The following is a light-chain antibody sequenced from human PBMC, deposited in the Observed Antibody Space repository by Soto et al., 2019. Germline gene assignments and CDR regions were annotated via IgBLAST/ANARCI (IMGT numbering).Light chain of an antibody. CDR3: SSYTTTSTLVA. V-gene: IGLV2-14*01. CDR2: EVS. CDR1: SSDIGYNY. J-gene: IGLJ2*01. Sequence: QSALTQPASVSGSPGQSITISCTGTSSDIGYNYVSWYQQHPGKAPKLMIYEVSNRPSGLSNRFSGSKSGNTASLTISGLQAEDEADYYCSSYTTTSTLVAFGGGTKLTVL.